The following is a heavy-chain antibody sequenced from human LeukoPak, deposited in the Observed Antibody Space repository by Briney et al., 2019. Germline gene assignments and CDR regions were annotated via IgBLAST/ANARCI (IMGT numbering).Heavy chain of an antibody. CDR3: ARHPAGLNAFDI. D-gene: IGHD2-8*01. CDR2: ISAYNGNT. V-gene: IGHV1-18*01. Sequence: ASVKVSCKASGYTFTSYGISWVRQAPGQGLGWMGWISAYNGNTNYAQKLQGRVTMTTDTSTSTAYMELRSLRSDDTAVYYCARHPAGLNAFDIRGQGTMVTVSS. CDR1: GYTFTSYG. J-gene: IGHJ3*02.